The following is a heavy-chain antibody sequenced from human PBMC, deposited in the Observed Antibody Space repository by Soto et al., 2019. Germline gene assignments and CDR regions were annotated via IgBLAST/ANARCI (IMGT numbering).Heavy chain of an antibody. CDR2: IYYSGST. Sequence: PSETLSLTCTVSGGSISSSSYYWGWIRQPPGKGLEWIGSIYYSGSTYYNPSLKSRVTISVDTSKNQFSLKLSSVTAADTAVYYCARKGIATAGTGTALFAFDPWGQGTLVTVSS. CDR1: GGSISSSSYY. V-gene: IGHV4-39*01. J-gene: IGHJ5*02. D-gene: IGHD6-13*01. CDR3: ARKGIATAGTGTALFAFDP.